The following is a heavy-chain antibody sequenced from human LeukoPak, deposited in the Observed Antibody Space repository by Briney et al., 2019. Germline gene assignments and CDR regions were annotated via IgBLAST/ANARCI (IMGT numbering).Heavy chain of an antibody. CDR3: ARFFYDNSGDAFDI. Sequence: GASVKVSCKASGYTFTSYGISWVRQAPGQGLEWMGGLIPIYGSANYAQKFQGRLTITSDESTRTVYMELSSLRPEDSAVHYCARFFYDNSGDAFDIWGQGTMVTVSS. J-gene: IGHJ3*02. V-gene: IGHV1-69*13. CDR1: GYTFTSYG. D-gene: IGHD3-22*01. CDR2: LIPIYGSA.